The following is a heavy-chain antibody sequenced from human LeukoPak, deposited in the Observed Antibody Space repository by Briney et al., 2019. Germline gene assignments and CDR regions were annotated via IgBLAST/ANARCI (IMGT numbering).Heavy chain of an antibody. D-gene: IGHD4-23*01. J-gene: IGHJ4*02. CDR3: ARGLTTVVTAFDY. V-gene: IGHV1-69*05. Sequence: SVKVSCKASGGTFSSYATSWVRQAPGQGLEWMGGIIPIFGTANYAQKFQGRVTITTDEITSTAYMELSSLRSDDTAVYYCARGLTTVVTAFDYWGQGTLVTVSS. CDR2: IIPIFGTA. CDR1: GGTFSSYA.